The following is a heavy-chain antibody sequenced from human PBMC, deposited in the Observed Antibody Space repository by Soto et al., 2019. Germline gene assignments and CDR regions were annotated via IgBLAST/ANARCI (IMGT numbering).Heavy chain of an antibody. Sequence: SETLSLTCTVPGDSVSSGSYYWRWIRQPPGKGLEWIGYIYYSGSTNYNPSLKSRVTMSVDTSKNNFSLKLSSVTAADTAVYYCARDRARFCSGGSCYGVDPWGQGTLVTVSS. D-gene: IGHD2-15*01. J-gene: IGHJ5*02. V-gene: IGHV4-61*03. CDR3: ARDRARFCSGGSCYGVDP. CDR1: GDSVSSGSYY. CDR2: IYYSGST.